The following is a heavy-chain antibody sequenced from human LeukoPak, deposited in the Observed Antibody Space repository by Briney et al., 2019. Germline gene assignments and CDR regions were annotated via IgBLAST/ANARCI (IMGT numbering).Heavy chain of an antibody. CDR2: IYSGGST. CDR3: ARGVEYYYDSSGYSLYFDY. J-gene: IGHJ4*02. CDR1: GFTVSSNY. V-gene: IGHV3-66*02. Sequence: GGSLRLSCAASGFTVSSNYMSWVRQAPGKGLEWVSVIYSGGSTYYADSVKGRFTISRDNSKNTLYLQMNSLRAEDTAVYYCARGVEYYYDSSGYSLYFDYRGQGTLVTVSS. D-gene: IGHD3-22*01.